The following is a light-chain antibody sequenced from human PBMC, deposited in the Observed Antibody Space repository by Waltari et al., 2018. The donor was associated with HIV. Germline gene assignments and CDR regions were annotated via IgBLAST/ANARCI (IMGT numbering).Light chain of an antibody. J-gene: IGLJ3*02. V-gene: IGLV1-44*01. CDR2: TTT. CDR1: ISNIGSNT. CDR3: ATWDDSLNGPV. Sequence: QSVLTQPPSASGTPGQRGTISCSGSISNIGSNTVNWYQQLPGTAPKLLIYTTTPRPSGVPDRFSGSKSGASASLAISGLQSDDEADYYCATWDDSLNGPVFGGGTKLTVL.